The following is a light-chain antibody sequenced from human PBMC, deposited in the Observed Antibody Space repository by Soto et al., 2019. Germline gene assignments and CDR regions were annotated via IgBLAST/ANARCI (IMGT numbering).Light chain of an antibody. V-gene: IGKV3-15*01. J-gene: IGKJ1*01. Sequence: EIVMTQSPATLSVSPGERVTLSCRASQSVVTDLAWYQQKPGQAPRLLIYGASPRASDVPDRFSGSGSGTEFTRTISSLHSEDFAFYFCQQSYNWPWTFGQGTKVDI. CDR2: GAS. CDR3: QQSYNWPWT. CDR1: QSVVTD.